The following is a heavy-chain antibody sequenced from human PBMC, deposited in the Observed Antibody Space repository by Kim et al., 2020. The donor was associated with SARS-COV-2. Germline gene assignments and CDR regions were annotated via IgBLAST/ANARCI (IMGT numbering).Heavy chain of an antibody. CDR3: ARDCGGDCYSWSNWFDP. Sequence: SVKVSCKASGGTFSSYAISWVRQAPGQGLEWMGGIIPIFGTANYAQKFQGRVTITADESTSTAYMELSSLRSEDTAVYYCARDCGGDCYSWSNWFDPWGQGTLVTVSS. CDR1: GGTFSSYA. D-gene: IGHD2-21*02. J-gene: IGHJ5*02. V-gene: IGHV1-69*13. CDR2: IIPIFGTA.